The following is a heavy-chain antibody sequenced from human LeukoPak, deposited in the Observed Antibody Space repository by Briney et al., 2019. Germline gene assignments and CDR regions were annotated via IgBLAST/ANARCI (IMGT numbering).Heavy chain of an antibody. CDR2: IYDSGST. V-gene: IGHV4-30-4*08. J-gene: IGHJ3*02. D-gene: IGHD3-22*01. Sequence: SETLSLTCTVSGGSISSGDYYWSWIRQPPGKGLEWIGYIYDSGSTYYNPSLKLRVTISVDTSKNQFSLKLSSVTAADTAVYYCARSRGYYDSSGYFFAFDIWGQGTMVTVSS. CDR1: GGSISSGDYY. CDR3: ARSRGYYDSSGYFFAFDI.